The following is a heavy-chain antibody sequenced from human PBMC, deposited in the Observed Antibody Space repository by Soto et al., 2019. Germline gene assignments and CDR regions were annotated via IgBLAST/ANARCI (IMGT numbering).Heavy chain of an antibody. D-gene: IGHD5-12*01. Sequence: GSLRLSCAASGFTFSSYGMSWVRQAPGKGLEWVSVIYSGGSTYYADSVRGRFTISRDNSKNTLYLQMNSLRAEDTAVYYCAREDGYRGGDAFDIWGQGTMVTVSS. CDR3: AREDGYRGGDAFDI. J-gene: IGHJ3*02. V-gene: IGHV3-66*01. CDR1: GFTFSSYG. CDR2: IYSGGST.